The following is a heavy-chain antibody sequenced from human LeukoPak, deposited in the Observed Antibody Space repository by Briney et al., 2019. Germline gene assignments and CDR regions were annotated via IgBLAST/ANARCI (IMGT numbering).Heavy chain of an antibody. Sequence: SETLSLTCTVSGGSISSSSYYWGWIRQPPGKGLEWIGSIYYSGSTYYNPSLKSRVTISVDTSKNQFSLKLSSVTAADTAVYYCARGERDYYDSSGYYYGDWGQGTLVTVSS. V-gene: IGHV4-39*01. J-gene: IGHJ4*02. CDR3: ARGERDYYDSSGYYYGD. D-gene: IGHD3-22*01. CDR1: GGSISSSSYY. CDR2: IYYSGST.